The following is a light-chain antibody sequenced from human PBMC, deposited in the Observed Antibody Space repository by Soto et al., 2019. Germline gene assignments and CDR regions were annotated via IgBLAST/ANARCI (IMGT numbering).Light chain of an antibody. CDR3: QRSYGFPLT. Sequence: DIQMTQSPSSVSAFVGESVTITCHASQRISAFLNWYHQKPGKAPKLLIYSASYLQSRVPSQFSGSGSGTDFTLSIVTLQPVDPGDDKCQRSYGFPLTFGGGPKVQI. CDR1: QRISAF. CDR2: SAS. V-gene: IGKV1-39*01. J-gene: IGKJ4*01.